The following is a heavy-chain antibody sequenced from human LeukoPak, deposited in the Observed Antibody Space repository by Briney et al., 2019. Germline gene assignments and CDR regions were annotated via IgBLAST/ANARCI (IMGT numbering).Heavy chain of an antibody. V-gene: IGHV1-69*04. CDR1: GGTFSSYA. D-gene: IGHD6-13*01. Sequence: ASVKVSRKASGGTFSSYAISWVRQAPGQGLEWMGRIIPILGIANYAQKFQGRVTITADKSTSTAYMELSSLRSEDTAVYYCARGGVLAAGYYYGMDVWGQGTTVTVSS. CDR3: ARGGVLAAGYYYGMDV. CDR2: IIPILGIA. J-gene: IGHJ6*02.